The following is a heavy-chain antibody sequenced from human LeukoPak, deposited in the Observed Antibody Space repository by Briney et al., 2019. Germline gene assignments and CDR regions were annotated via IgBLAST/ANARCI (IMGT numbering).Heavy chain of an antibody. CDR2: IYYSGST. J-gene: IGHJ5*02. CDR3: ARKYCSGGSCYSFWFDP. CDR1: GGSISNYY. Sequence: PSETLSLTCTVSGGSISNYYWSWIRQPPGKGLEWIGYIYYSGSTNYNPSLKSRVTISVDTSKNQFSLKLSSVTAADTAVYYCARKYCSGGSCYSFWFDPWGQGTLVTVSS. V-gene: IGHV4-59*08. D-gene: IGHD2-15*01.